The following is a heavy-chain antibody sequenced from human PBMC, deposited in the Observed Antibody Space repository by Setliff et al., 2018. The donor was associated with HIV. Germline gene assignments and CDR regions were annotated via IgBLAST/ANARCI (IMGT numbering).Heavy chain of an antibody. Sequence: GESLKISCKGSGYSFTSYWIAWVRQKPGKGLEWMGIIFPGDSKMHYSPSFQGRVTLSADKSISTAYLQWSSLQTSDSGMYYCARGIAAPTASFDYWGQGSLVTVSS. CDR3: ARGIAAPTASFDY. CDR1: GYSFTSYW. CDR2: IFPGDSKM. J-gene: IGHJ4*02. D-gene: IGHD6-13*01. V-gene: IGHV5-51*01.